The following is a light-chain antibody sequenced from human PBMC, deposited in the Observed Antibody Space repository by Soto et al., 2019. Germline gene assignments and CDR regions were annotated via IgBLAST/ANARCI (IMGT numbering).Light chain of an antibody. Sequence: QSRGTLSLCPWERASLSCRAIQTISSNYLAWYQQKPGQAPRLLIFDASTRASGIPATFSGSGSGTDFTLTITILQPEDFATYYCQHADSFPLITFGQGTRLE. CDR1: QTISSNY. V-gene: IGKV3D-7*01. CDR2: DAS. CDR3: QHADSFPLIT. J-gene: IGKJ5*01.